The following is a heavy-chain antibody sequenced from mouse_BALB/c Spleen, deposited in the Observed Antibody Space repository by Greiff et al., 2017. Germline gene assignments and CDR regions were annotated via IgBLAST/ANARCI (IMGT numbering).Heavy chain of an antibody. Sequence: EVKLMESGGGLVQPGGSRKLSCAASGFTFSSFGMHWVRQAPEKGLEWVAYISSGSSTIYYADTVKGRFTISRDIPKNTLFLQMTSLRSEDTAMYYCAREGSYWGQGTLVTVSA. CDR3: AREGSY. V-gene: IGHV5-17*02. CDR1: GFTFSSFG. J-gene: IGHJ3*01. CDR2: ISSGSSTI.